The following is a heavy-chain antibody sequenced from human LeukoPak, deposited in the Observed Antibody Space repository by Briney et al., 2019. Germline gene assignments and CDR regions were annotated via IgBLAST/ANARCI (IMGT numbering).Heavy chain of an antibody. CDR3: AKDRNPTFGGVIASNWFDP. V-gene: IGHV3-23*01. J-gene: IGHJ5*02. Sequence: GGSLRLSCAASGFTFSSYAMSWVRQAPGKGLEWVSAISGSGGSTYYADSVKGRFTISRDNSKNTLYLQMNSLRAEDTAVYYCAKDRNPTFGGVIASNWFDPWGQGTLVIVSS. D-gene: IGHD3-16*01. CDR1: GFTFSSYA. CDR2: ISGSGGST.